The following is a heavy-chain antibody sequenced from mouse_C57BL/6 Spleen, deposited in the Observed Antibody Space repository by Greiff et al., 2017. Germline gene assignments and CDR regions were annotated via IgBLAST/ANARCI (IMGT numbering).Heavy chain of an antibody. Sequence: EVKLVESGGGLVKPGGSLKLSCAASGFTFSSYAMSWVRQTPEKRLEWVATISDGGSYTYYPDNVKGRFTISRDNAKNNLYLQMSHLKSEDTAMYYCVRSYDGYYDAMDYWGQGTSVTVSS. CDR2: ISDGGSYT. J-gene: IGHJ4*01. CDR3: VRSYDGYYDAMDY. V-gene: IGHV5-4*03. CDR1: GFTFSSYA. D-gene: IGHD2-3*01.